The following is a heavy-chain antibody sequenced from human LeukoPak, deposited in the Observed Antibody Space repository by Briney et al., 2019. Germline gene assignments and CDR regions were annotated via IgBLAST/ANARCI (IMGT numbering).Heavy chain of an antibody. Sequence: SETLSLTCTVSGGSISGYYWGWIRQPPGKGLEWIGYIYSSGSTNYNPSLKSRVTISVDTSKNQFSLKLSSVTAADTAVYYCARCKPLTSIFWSGLGYGMDVWGQGTTVTVSS. CDR3: ARCKPLTSIFWSGLGYGMDV. CDR2: IYSSGST. V-gene: IGHV4-59*12. J-gene: IGHJ6*02. CDR1: GGSISGYY. D-gene: IGHD3-3*01.